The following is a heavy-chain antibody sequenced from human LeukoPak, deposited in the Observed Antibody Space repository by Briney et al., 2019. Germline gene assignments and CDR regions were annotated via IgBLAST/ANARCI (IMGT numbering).Heavy chain of an antibody. D-gene: IGHD2-2*01. CDR2: ISGSGGST. V-gene: IGHV3-23*01. J-gene: IGHJ4*02. Sequence: GGSLRLSCAASGFTFSSYAMSWVRQAPGKGLEWVSAISGSGGSTYYADSVKGRFTISRDNSKNTLYLQMNSLRAEDTAVYYCAKRALDIVVVPAAPYYFDYWGRGTLVTVSS. CDR1: GFTFSSYA. CDR3: AKRALDIVVVPAAPYYFDY.